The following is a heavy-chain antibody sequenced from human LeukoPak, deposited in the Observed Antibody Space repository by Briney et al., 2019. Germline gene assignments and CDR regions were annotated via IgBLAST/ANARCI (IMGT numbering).Heavy chain of an antibody. V-gene: IGHV3-21*01. CDR1: GFTFSSYS. J-gene: IGHJ6*02. CDR2: ISSSSSYI. Sequence: GGSLRLSCAASGFTFSSYSMNWVRQAPGKGLEWVSSISSSSSYIYYADSVKGRFTISRDKAKNSLYLQMNSLRAEDTAVYYCAREGVTIFGVVIQNSETFGYYGMDVWGQGTTVTVSS. D-gene: IGHD3-3*01. CDR3: AREGVTIFGVVIQNSETFGYYGMDV.